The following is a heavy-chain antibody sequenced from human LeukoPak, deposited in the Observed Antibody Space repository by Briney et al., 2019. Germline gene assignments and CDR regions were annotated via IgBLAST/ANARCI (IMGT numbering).Heavy chain of an antibody. D-gene: IGHD4-17*01. Sequence: GGSLRLSCAASGFTFSSYWMSWVRQAPGKGLEGVANIKQDGSEKYYVDSVKGRFTISRDNAKNSLYLQMNSLRAEDTAVFYCATNDYGASDYWGQGTLVTVSS. CDR1: GFTFSSYW. J-gene: IGHJ4*02. CDR3: ATNDYGASDY. V-gene: IGHV3-7*01. CDR2: IKQDGSEK.